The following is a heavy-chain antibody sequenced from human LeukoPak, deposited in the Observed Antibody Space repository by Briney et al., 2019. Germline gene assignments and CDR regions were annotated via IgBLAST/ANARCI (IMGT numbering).Heavy chain of an antibody. Sequence: SETLSLTCAVYGGSFSGYYWSWIRQPPGKGLEWIGEINHSGSTNYNPSLKSRVTISVDTSKNQFSLKLSSVTAADTAVYYCARGWLRRYRIFDYWGQGTLVTVSS. CDR3: ARGWLRRYRIFDY. D-gene: IGHD5-12*01. CDR1: GGSFSGYY. J-gene: IGHJ4*02. CDR2: INHSGST. V-gene: IGHV4-34*01.